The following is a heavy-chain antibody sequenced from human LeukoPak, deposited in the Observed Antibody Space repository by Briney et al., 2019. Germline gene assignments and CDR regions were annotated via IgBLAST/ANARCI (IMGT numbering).Heavy chain of an antibody. D-gene: IGHD6-13*01. CDR3: ARDDGAADGMDV. V-gene: IGHV4-59*01. CDR1: GGSISSYY. J-gene: IGHJ6*02. Sequence: SETLSLTCTVSGGSISSYYWSWIRQPPGKGLEWIGYIYYSGSTSYNPSLKSRVTISVDTSKNQFSLKLSSVTAADTAVHYCARDDGAADGMDVWGQGTTVTVSS. CDR2: IYYSGST.